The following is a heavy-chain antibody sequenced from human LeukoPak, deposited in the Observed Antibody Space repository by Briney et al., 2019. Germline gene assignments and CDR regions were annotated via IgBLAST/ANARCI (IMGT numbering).Heavy chain of an antibody. V-gene: IGHV1-8*01. CDR1: GYTFTSYD. D-gene: IGHD6-19*01. Sequence: ASVKVPCKASGYTFTSYDINWVRQATGQGLEWMGWMNPNSGNTGYAQKFQGRVTMTRNTSISTAYMELSSLRSEDTAVYYCARGSIAVAGTDYWGQGTLVTVSS. J-gene: IGHJ4*02. CDR2: MNPNSGNT. CDR3: ARGSIAVAGTDY.